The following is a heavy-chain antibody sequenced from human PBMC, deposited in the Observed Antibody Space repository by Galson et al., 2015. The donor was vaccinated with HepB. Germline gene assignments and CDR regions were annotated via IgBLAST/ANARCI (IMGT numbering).Heavy chain of an antibody. CDR1: GFTFSSYW. V-gene: IGHV3-74*01. D-gene: IGHD3-22*01. CDR3: ARTPYYYDSSGYPYWYFDL. CDR2: INSDGSST. J-gene: IGHJ2*01. Sequence: SLRLSCAASGFTFSSYWMHWVRQAPGKGLVWVSRINSDGSSTSYADSVKGRFTISRDNAKNTLYLQMNSLRAEDTAVYYCARTPYYYDSSGYPYWYFDLWGRGTLVTVSS.